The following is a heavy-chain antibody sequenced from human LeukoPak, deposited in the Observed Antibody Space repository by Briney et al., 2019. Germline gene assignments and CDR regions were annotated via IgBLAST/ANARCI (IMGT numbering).Heavy chain of an antibody. J-gene: IGHJ3*02. D-gene: IGHD1-14*01. CDR3: ARVSRDPIRKGHDAFDI. V-gene: IGHV3-30-3*01. CDR2: ISYDGSNK. Sequence: GGSLRLSCAASGFTFSSYAMHWVRQAPGKGLEWVAVISYDGSNKYYADSVKGRFTISRDNSKNTLYLQMNSLRAEDTAVYYCARVSRDPIRKGHDAFDIWGQGTMVTVSS. CDR1: GFTFSSYA.